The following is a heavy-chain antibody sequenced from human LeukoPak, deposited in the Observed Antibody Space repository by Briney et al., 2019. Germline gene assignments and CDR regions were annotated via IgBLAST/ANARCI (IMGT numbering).Heavy chain of an antibody. CDR3: AREGTVTTGGIDY. D-gene: IGHD4-17*01. CDR2: IRYDGSNK. CDR1: GVTFSDHY. V-gene: IGHV3-30*02. J-gene: IGHJ4*02. Sequence: GGSLRLSCAASGVTFSDHYLHWVRQAPGKGLEWVAFIRYDGSNKYYADSVKGRFTISRDNSKNTLYLQMNSLRAEDTAVYYCAREGTVTTGGIDYWGQGTLVTVSS.